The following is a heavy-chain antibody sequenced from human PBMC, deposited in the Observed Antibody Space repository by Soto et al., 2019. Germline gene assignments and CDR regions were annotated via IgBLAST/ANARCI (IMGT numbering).Heavy chain of an antibody. Sequence: SETLSLTCAVYGGSFSGYYWSWIRQPPGKGLEWIGEINHSGSTNYNPSLKSRVTISVDTSKNQFSLKLSSVTAADTAVYYCAGRRGYDFWSGYYGRLGYYGMDVWGQGTTVTVSS. V-gene: IGHV4-34*01. D-gene: IGHD3-3*01. CDR1: GGSFSGYY. J-gene: IGHJ6*02. CDR2: INHSGST. CDR3: AGRRGYDFWSGYYGRLGYYGMDV.